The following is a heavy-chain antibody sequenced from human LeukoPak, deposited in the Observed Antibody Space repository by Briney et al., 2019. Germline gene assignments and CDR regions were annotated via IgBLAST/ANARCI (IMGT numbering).Heavy chain of an antibody. CDR1: GYTFTSYD. J-gene: IGHJ6*03. CDR2: MNPNSGNT. Sequence: ASVKVSCKASGYTFTSYDINWVRQATGQGLEWMGWMNPNSGNTGYAQKFQGRVTITRNTSISTAYMELSSLRSEDTAVCYCARVGGSSNWGYYMDVWGKGTTVTVSS. CDR3: ARVGGSSNWGYYMDV. V-gene: IGHV1-8*03. D-gene: IGHD6-13*01.